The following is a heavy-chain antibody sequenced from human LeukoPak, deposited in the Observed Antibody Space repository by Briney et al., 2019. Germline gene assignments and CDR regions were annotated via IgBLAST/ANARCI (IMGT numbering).Heavy chain of an antibody. CDR3: ARERGYSLYYYYYYMDV. J-gene: IGHJ6*03. D-gene: IGHD2-15*01. V-gene: IGHV3-21*01. Sequence: PGRSLRLSCAASGFTFSSYSMNWVRQAPGKGLEWVSSISSGSSYIYYADSVKGRFTISRDNAKNSLYLQMNSLRAEDTAVYYCARERGYSLYYYYYYMDVWGKGTTVTVSS. CDR2: ISSGSSYI. CDR1: GFTFSSYS.